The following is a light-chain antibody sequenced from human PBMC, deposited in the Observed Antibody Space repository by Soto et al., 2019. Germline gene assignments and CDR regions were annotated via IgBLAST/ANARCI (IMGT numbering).Light chain of an antibody. CDR2: EVN. CDR3: SSYTSRSTYV. CDR1: SSDVGNYNY. J-gene: IGLJ1*01. V-gene: IGLV2-14*01. Sequence: QSVLTQPASVSGSPGQSITISCTGASSDVGNYNYVSWYQHHPGKAPKLLIYEVNNRPSGISNRFSGSKSGNVASLTISGLQAEDEAEYYCSSYTSRSTYVFGTGTKLTVL.